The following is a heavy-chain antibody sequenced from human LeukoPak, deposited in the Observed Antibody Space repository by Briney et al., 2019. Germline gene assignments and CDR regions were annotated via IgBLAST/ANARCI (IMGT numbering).Heavy chain of an antibody. D-gene: IGHD3-10*01. CDR1: GFTFSSYE. CDR2: ISTSGSTI. Sequence: PGGSLRLSCAASGFTFSSYEMNWVRQAPGKGLEWVSYISTSGSTIYYADSVKGRFTISRDDAKNSLYLQMNSLRADDTAVYYCASDSQAGVEGDYWGQGTLVTVSS. V-gene: IGHV3-48*03. J-gene: IGHJ4*02. CDR3: ASDSQAGVEGDY.